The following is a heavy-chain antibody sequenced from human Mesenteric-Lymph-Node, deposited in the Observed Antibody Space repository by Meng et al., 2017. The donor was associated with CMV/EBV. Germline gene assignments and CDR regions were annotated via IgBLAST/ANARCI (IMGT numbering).Heavy chain of an antibody. CDR3: AREVSWDALDF. CDR1: GFTFSSYS. J-gene: IGHJ3*01. Sequence: GESLKISCAASGFTFSSYSMNWVRQAPGKGLEWVSSISSSSSYIYYADSVKGRFTISRDNAKNSLCLQLNSLRGEDTAVYYCAREVSWDALDFWGQGTMVTVSS. V-gene: IGHV3-21*01. CDR2: ISSSSSYI.